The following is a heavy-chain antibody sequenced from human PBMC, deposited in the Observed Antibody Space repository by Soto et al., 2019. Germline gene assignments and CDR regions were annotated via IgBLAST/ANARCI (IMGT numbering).Heavy chain of an antibody. CDR3: ARVHDYGGNSLDY. J-gene: IGHJ4*02. V-gene: IGHV4-31*03. Sequence: QVQLQESGPGLVKPSQTLSLTCTVSGCSISSGGYYWSWIRQHPGKSLEWIGYIYYRGSTHYNLSLKSRVTISVDTPKNQFSLTLSSVTAADTAVYYCARVHDYGGNSLDYWVQGTMVTVSS. CDR2: IYYRGST. D-gene: IGHD4-17*01. CDR1: GCSISSGGYY.